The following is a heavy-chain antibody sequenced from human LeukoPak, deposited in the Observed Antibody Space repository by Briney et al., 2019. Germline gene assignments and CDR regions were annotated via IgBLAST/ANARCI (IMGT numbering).Heavy chain of an antibody. CDR2: MYYSGTT. CDR3: AREIASAGTGADY. D-gene: IGHD6-13*01. CDR1: GGSISSDGYY. J-gene: IGHJ4*02. V-gene: IGHV4-31*03. Sequence: PSKTLSLTCSVSGGSISSDGYYWSWIRQHPGKGLEWIGYMYYSGTTYLHPSLKSRVTISVDTSKNQFSLKLSSVTAADTAVYHCAREIASAGTGADYWGRGILVTVSS.